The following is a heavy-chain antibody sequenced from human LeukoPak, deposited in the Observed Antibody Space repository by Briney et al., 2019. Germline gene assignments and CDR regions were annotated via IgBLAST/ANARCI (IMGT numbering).Heavy chain of an antibody. CDR1: GFTFSIFW. D-gene: IGHD6-19*01. CDR3: ARASASGWFPPPDY. Sequence: GGSLRLSCAASGFTFSIFWMTWVRQAPGKGLEWVANIKQDGSEKYYVDSVKGRFTISRDNAENSLYLQMHSLRAEDTALYYCARASASGWFPPPDYWGQGTLVTVSS. V-gene: IGHV3-7*04. J-gene: IGHJ4*02. CDR2: IKQDGSEK.